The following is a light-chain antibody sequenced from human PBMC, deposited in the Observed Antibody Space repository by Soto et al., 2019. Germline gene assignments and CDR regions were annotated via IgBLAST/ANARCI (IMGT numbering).Light chain of an antibody. Sequence: EIVMTQSPATLSVSPGERATLSCRASQSVSSNLAWYQQKPGQAPRLLIYGASTRATGIPDRFSGSGSGTDFTLTISRLEPADFAVYCCQQYGSSPWTFGQGTKVDIK. CDR3: QQYGSSPWT. CDR2: GAS. J-gene: IGKJ1*01. CDR1: QSVSSN. V-gene: IGKV3-20*01.